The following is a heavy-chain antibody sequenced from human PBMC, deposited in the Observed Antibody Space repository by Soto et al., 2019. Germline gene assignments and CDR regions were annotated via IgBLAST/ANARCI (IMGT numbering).Heavy chain of an antibody. V-gene: IGHV1-8*01. J-gene: IGHJ6*02. CDR3: ARGDYYSNYVAYGMDL. CDR2: MNPNSGNT. D-gene: IGHD4-4*01. Sequence: GASLKVSCKASGYIFTNYAIHWVRQATGQGLEWMGWMNPNSGNTGYAQKFQGRVTMTRNTSISTAYMELSSLRSEDTAVYYCARGDYYSNYVAYGMDLWGQGTTVTVPS. CDR1: GYIFTNYA.